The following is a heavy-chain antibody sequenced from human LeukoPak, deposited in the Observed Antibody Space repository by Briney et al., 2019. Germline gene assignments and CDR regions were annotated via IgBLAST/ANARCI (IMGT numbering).Heavy chain of an antibody. D-gene: IGHD5-12*01. CDR1: GLTLSNYW. CDR3: AKGTEGGYDY. Sequence: GGSLRLSCTASGLTLSNYWMIWVRQAPGKGLQWVAKIKQDGSEEYYVDSVRGRFTISRDNSKDTLYLQMNRLRPVDTAVYYCAKGTEGGYDYWGQGTLVTVSS. J-gene: IGHJ4*02. V-gene: IGHV3-7*03. CDR2: IKQDGSEE.